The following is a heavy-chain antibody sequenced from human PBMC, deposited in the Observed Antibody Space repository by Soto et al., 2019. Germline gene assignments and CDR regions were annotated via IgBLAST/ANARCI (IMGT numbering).Heavy chain of an antibody. Sequence: QAQLVQSGAEVKKPGASVKVSCKTSGYTFTDYDINWVRQATGQGLEWIGWMNPNSGETGYAQKFQGRVTMTRSASLSTAYLELSSLRSEDTAVYYCARVAGAARPRWYNWFDPWGQGTLVTVSS. J-gene: IGHJ5*02. CDR2: MNPNSGET. CDR3: ARVAGAARPRWYNWFDP. CDR1: GYTFTDYD. D-gene: IGHD2-15*01. V-gene: IGHV1-8*01.